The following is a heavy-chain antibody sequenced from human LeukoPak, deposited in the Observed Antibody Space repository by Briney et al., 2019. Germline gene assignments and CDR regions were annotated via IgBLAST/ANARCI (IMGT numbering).Heavy chain of an antibody. CDR2: IYYSGST. CDR1: GGSISSYY. J-gene: IGHJ6*03. CDR3: ASNSLYDFWSGYYTPHHYYYYYMDV. D-gene: IGHD3-3*01. Sequence: SETLSLTCTVSGGSISSYYWSWIRQPPGKGLEWIGYIYYSGSTNYNPSLKSRVTISVDTSKNQFSLKLSSVTAADTAVYYCASNSLYDFWSGYYTPHHYYYYYMDVWGKGTTVTVSS. V-gene: IGHV4-59*01.